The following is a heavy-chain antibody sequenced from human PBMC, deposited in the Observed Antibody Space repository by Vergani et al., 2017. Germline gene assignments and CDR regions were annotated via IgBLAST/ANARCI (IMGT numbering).Heavy chain of an antibody. J-gene: IGHJ6*02. Sequence: EVQLVESGGGLVKPGGSLRLSCAASGFTFSSYSMNWVRQAPGKGLEWVSSISSSSSYIYYADSVKGRFTISRDNAKNSLYLQMNSLRAEDTAVYYCARDLNAVSSRAWDYYGMDVWGQGTTVTVSS. CDR1: GFTFSSYS. V-gene: IGHV3-21*01. D-gene: IGHD6-6*01. CDR2: ISSSSSYI. CDR3: ARDLNAVSSRAWDYYGMDV.